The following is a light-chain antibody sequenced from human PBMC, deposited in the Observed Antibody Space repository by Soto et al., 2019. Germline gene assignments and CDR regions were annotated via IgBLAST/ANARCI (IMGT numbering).Light chain of an antibody. CDR1: QGISSY. J-gene: IGKJ1*01. CDR2: AAS. Sequence: AIRMTQSPSSLSASTGDRVTISCRASQGISSYLAWYQKKPGKAPKLLIYAASTLESGVPSRFSGSRSGTEFTLTISSLQPDDFATYYCQQYNSYSWTFGQGTKVDI. V-gene: IGKV1-8*01. CDR3: QQYNSYSWT.